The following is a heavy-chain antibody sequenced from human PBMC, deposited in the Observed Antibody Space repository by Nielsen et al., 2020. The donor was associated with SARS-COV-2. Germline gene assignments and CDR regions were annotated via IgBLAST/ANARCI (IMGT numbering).Heavy chain of an antibody. V-gene: IGHV3-20*04. CDR3: ARGHLAAPYYYGMDV. J-gene: IGHJ6*02. D-gene: IGHD6-13*01. Sequence: GGSLRLSCAASGFSFDDDGMSWVRHVPGRGLAWVSGINWNGGRTVYADSVRGRFTISRDNAQSTLYLQMNGLTVEDTALYYCARGHLAAPYYYGMDVWGQGTQVIVS. CDR2: INWNGGRT. CDR1: GFSFDDDG.